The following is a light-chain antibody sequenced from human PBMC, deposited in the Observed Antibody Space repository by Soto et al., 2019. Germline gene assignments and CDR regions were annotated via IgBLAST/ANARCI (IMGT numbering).Light chain of an antibody. Sequence: DIQMTHSPSTLSASVGDTVTVTCRASQSVSGWLAWYQQKPGEAPKLLIYAASSLQSGVPSRFSGSGSGTDFTLTISSLQPEDFATYYCQQSYSTSWTFGQGTKVDIK. CDR3: QQSYSTSWT. J-gene: IGKJ1*01. V-gene: IGKV1-39*01. CDR2: AAS. CDR1: QSVSGW.